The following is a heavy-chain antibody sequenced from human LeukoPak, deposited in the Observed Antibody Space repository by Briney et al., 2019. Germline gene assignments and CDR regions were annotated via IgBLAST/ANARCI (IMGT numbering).Heavy chain of an antibody. Sequence: GGSLRLSCTASGFTFSSYEMNWVRQAPGKGLEWVSYISDSGSTKYYADSVKGRFTISRDNAKNSVYLQMKSLRAEDTAVYYCVREGYYDSSGYLGVFDYWGQGTLVTVSS. CDR3: VREGYYDSSGYLGVFDY. V-gene: IGHV3-48*03. CDR1: GFTFSSYE. CDR2: ISDSGSTK. J-gene: IGHJ4*02. D-gene: IGHD3-22*01.